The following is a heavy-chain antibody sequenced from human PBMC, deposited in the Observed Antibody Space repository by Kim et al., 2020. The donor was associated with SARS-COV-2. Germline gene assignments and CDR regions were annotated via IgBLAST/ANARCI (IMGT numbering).Heavy chain of an antibody. CDR1: GFTFSSYE. Sequence: GGSLRLSCAASGFTFSSYEMNWVRQAPGKGLEWVSYISSSGSTIYYADSVKGRFTISRDNAKNSLYLQMNSLRAEDTAVYYCARVPAFGDVIVVLYADYWGQGTLVTVSS. V-gene: IGHV3-48*03. CDR2: ISSSGSTI. D-gene: IGHD3-22*01. J-gene: IGHJ4*02. CDR3: ARVPAFGDVIVVLYADY.